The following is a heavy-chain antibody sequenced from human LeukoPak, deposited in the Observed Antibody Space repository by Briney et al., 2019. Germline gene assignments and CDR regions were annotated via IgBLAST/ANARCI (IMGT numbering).Heavy chain of an antibody. CDR1: GFTFSSYA. CDR3: AKDDRGYSYGFLDY. V-gene: IGHV3-23*01. Sequence: GGSLRLSCAASGFTFSSYAMSWVRQAPGKGLEWVSAISGSGGSTYYADSVKGRFTISRDNSKNTLYLQMSSLRAEDTAVYYCAKDDRGYSYGFLDYWGQGTLVTVSS. D-gene: IGHD5-18*01. J-gene: IGHJ4*02. CDR2: ISGSGGST.